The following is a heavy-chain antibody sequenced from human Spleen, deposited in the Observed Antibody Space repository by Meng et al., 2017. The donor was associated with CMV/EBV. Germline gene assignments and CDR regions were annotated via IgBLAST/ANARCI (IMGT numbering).Heavy chain of an antibody. CDR2: TYYRSVWIY. J-gene: IGHJ4*02. V-gene: IGHV6-1*01. D-gene: IGHD2-2*01. CDR3: ARGVEPEALDY. CDR1: GDSVSGNSPA. Sequence: SQTLSLTCAISGDSVSGNSPAWNWIRQSPSRGLEWLGRTYYRSVWIYEYADSVRSRITINPDTSKNQFSLQLNSVTPEDTAVYYCARGVEPEALDYWGQGTLVTVSS.